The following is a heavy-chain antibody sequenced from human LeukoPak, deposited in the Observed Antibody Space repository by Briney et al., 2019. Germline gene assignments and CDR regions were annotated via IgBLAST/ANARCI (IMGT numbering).Heavy chain of an antibody. V-gene: IGHV1-2*02. J-gene: IGHJ6*03. CDR1: GYTFTGYY. Sequence: ASVKVSCKASGYTFTGYYMHWVRQAPGQGLEWMGWINPNSGGTNYAQKFQGRVTMTRDTSISTAYMELSRLRSDDTAAYYCARDTLHYYDNSGYYFGGYSEYYYYYMDVWGKGTTVTVSS. D-gene: IGHD3-22*01. CDR3: ARDTLHYYDNSGYYFGGYSEYYYYYMDV. CDR2: INPNSGGT.